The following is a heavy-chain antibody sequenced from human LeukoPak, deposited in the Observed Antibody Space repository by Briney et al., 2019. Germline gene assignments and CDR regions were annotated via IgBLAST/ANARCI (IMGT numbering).Heavy chain of an antibody. CDR3: ARGRQIYHYCSSTSCSPPYFDY. V-gene: IGHV4-59*08. CDR2: IHYTGST. CDR1: GGSISSYY. D-gene: IGHD2-2*01. J-gene: IGHJ4*02. Sequence: SETLSLTCNVSGGSISSYYWNWIRQPPGKGLEWIGYIHYTGSTNHNPSLKSRVTMSVDTSKNQFSLRLSSVTAADTAVYYCARGRQIYHYCSSTSCSPPYFDYWGQGTLVTVSS.